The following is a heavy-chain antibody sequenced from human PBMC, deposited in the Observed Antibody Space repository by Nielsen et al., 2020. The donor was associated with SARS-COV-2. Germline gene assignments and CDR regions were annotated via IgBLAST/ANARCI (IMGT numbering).Heavy chain of an antibody. Sequence: ETLSLTCAASGFTFSRYWMSWVRQAPGKGLEWVANIKEDGSNKYYADSVKGRFTISRDNSKNTLYLQMNSLRAEDTAVYYCAKDLHGLLWFGELLQDYWGQGTLVTVSS. CDR2: IKEDGSNK. CDR1: GFTFSRYW. V-gene: IGHV3-7*01. J-gene: IGHJ4*02. D-gene: IGHD3-10*01. CDR3: AKDLHGLLWFGELLQDY.